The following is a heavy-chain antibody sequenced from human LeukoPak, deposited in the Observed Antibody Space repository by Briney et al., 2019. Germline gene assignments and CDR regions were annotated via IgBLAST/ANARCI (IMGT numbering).Heavy chain of an antibody. CDR1: GFILSSYN. D-gene: IGHD2-2*01. Sequence: PGGSLRLSCAASGFILSSYNMNWVRQAPGKGLEWVSSISRSSSDIFYADSLKGRFTISRDNSKNTLYLQMNSLRAEDTAVYYCARDVPDDYYYYGMDVWGQGTTVTVSS. V-gene: IGHV3-21*04. J-gene: IGHJ6*02. CDR3: ARDVPDDYYYYGMDV. CDR2: ISRSSSDI.